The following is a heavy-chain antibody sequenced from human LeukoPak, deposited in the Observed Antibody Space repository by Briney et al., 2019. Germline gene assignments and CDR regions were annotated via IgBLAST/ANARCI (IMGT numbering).Heavy chain of an antibody. V-gene: IGHV3-23*01. CDR1: GFTFSSYD. Sequence: GGSLRLSCVASGFTFSSYDMSWVRQIPGKGLEWVSAISASGGSTYYADSVKGRFTISRDNSKSTLYLQMNSLRAEDTAIFYCARDLNRNWFDPWGQGTLVTVSS. CDR3: ARDLNRNWFDP. CDR2: ISASGGST. J-gene: IGHJ5*02. D-gene: IGHD1-14*01.